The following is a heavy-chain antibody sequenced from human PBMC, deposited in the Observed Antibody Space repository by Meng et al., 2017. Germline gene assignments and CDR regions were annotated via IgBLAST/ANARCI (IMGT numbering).Heavy chain of an antibody. Sequence: ARLQQWGAALWKPSETLSLTCAVYGGSFSGYDWSWIRQPPGKGLEWIGEINHSGSTNYNPSLKSRVTISVDTSKNQFSLKLSSVTAADTAVYYCARGRYFDWLSYRYYFDYWGQGTLVTVSS. CDR1: GGSFSGYD. D-gene: IGHD3-9*01. V-gene: IGHV4-34*01. J-gene: IGHJ4*02. CDR2: INHSGST. CDR3: ARGRYFDWLSYRYYFDY.